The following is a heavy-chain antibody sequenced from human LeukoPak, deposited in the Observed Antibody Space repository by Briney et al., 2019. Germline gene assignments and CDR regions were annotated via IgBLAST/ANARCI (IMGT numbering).Heavy chain of an antibody. CDR1: GDSISSSSYY. CDR3: ARVGVLYYYYYYMDV. Sequence: KTSETLSLTCTVSGDSISSSSYYWGWIRQPPGKGLEWIGSFYYRGITYCNPSLKSRVTISVDTSKNQFSLKLSSVTAADTAVYYCARVGVLYYYYYYMDVWGKGTTVTISS. D-gene: IGHD3-10*01. J-gene: IGHJ6*03. CDR2: FYYRGIT. V-gene: IGHV4-39*01.